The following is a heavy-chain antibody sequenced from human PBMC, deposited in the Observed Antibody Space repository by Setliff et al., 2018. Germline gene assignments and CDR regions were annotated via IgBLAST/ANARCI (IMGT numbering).Heavy chain of an antibody. J-gene: IGHJ4*02. CDR1: GFTFSTYR. D-gene: IGHD2-15*01. CDR2: IWGDGVNK. Sequence: GGSLRLSCAASGFTFSTYRMHWVRQAPGKGLEWVSVIWGDGVNKFHADSVKGRFTISRDNSKNTLFLQMSSLRPDDTAVYHCARSDGGSSGLDYWGQGTLVTVSS. CDR3: ARSDGGSSGLDY. V-gene: IGHV3-33*08.